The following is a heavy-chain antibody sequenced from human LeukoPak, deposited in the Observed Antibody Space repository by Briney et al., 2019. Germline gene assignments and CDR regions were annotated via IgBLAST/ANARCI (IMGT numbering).Heavy chain of an antibody. J-gene: IGHJ4*02. V-gene: IGHV3-74*03. Sequence: GGSLRLSCAAAGFTISSYWMHWVRQAPGKGLVWVSRINSDGSSTKHADSVKGRLTICRDNAKNTLYLQMNSLRAEDTAVYYCARGYATRGRDSSVGFDYWGQGALVTVSS. D-gene: IGHD3-16*01. CDR1: GFTISSYW. CDR2: INSDGSST. CDR3: ARGYATRGRDSSVGFDY.